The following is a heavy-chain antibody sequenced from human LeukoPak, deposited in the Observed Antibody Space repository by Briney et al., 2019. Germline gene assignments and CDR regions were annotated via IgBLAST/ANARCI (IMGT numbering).Heavy chain of an antibody. V-gene: IGHV3-21*01. D-gene: IGHD3-22*01. CDR1: GFTFSSYS. Sequence: GGSLRLSCAASGFTFSSYSMNWVRQAPGKGLEWVSSISSSSSYIYYADSVKGRFTISRDNAKNSLYLQMNSLRAEDTAVYYCARDPFDYDSSRYYRINTNFDYWGQGTLVTVSS. J-gene: IGHJ4*02. CDR3: ARDPFDYDSSRYYRINTNFDY. CDR2: ISSSSSYI.